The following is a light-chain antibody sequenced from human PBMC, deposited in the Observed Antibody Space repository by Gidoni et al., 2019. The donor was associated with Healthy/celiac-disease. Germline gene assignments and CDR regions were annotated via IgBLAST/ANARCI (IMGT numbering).Light chain of an antibody. CDR1: QSVSSN. Sequence: EVGMTQSPATLSVSPGERATLSCSASQSVSSNLAWYQQKPGQAPRLLIYGASTRATGIPARFSGSGSGTEFTLTISSLQSEDFAVYYCQQYNNWPVTFGGGTKVEIK. CDR3: QQYNNWPVT. J-gene: IGKJ4*01. CDR2: GAS. V-gene: IGKV3-15*01.